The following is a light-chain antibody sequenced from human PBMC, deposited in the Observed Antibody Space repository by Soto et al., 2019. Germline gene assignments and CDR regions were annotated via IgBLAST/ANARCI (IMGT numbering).Light chain of an antibody. CDR2: LGS. Sequence: DMVMTQSPLSLPVTPGEQASISCRSSQSLLHSIGYISFNWYLQKQGQTPQVLIYLGSNRASGVPDRFSGSGSGTDFTLKIIRVEAEDVGVYYCMQALQTPYTFGQRTNVQLK. CDR3: MQALQTPYT. V-gene: IGKV2-28*01. CDR1: QSLLHSIGYIS. J-gene: IGKJ2*01.